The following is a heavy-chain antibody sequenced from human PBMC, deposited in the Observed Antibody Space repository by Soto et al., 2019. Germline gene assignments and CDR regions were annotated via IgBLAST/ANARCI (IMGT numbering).Heavy chain of an antibody. CDR2: IIPIFGTA. V-gene: IGHV1-69*13. Sequence: ASVKVSCKASGGTFSSYAISWVRQAPGQGLEWMGGIIPIFGTANYAQKFQGRVTITADESTSTAYMELSSLRSEDTAVYYCAVLYGSGSYYYYYYYGMDVWGQGTTVTVSS. D-gene: IGHD3-10*01. J-gene: IGHJ6*02. CDR1: GGTFSSYA. CDR3: AVLYGSGSYYYYYYYGMDV.